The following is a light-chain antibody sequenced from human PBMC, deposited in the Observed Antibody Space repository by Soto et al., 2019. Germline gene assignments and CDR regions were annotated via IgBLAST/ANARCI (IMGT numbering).Light chain of an antibody. J-gene: IGKJ1*01. CDR2: EAS. CDR1: QTIAIY. Sequence: DIQMTQSPSSLSASVGDTVTITCRASQTIAIYLNLYQQKPGKAPNLLIYEASSLQSGVPSRFTGRGSGTDFSLTISSLQPEDFATYYCQQSYNIPQTFGQGTRVEIK. CDR3: QQSYNIPQT. V-gene: IGKV1-39*01.